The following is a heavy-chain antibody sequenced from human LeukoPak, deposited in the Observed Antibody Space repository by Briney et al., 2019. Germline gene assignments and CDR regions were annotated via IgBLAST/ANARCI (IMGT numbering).Heavy chain of an antibody. Sequence: SETLSLTCTVSGGSISSHYWSWIRQPPGKGLEWIGYIYYSGSTNYNPSLKSRVTISVDTSKNQFSLKLSSVTAADTAVYCCARDRYYYDSSGSENYYGMDVWGQGTTVTVSS. D-gene: IGHD3-22*01. CDR2: IYYSGST. J-gene: IGHJ6*02. V-gene: IGHV4-59*11. CDR1: GGSISSHY. CDR3: ARDRYYYDSSGSENYYGMDV.